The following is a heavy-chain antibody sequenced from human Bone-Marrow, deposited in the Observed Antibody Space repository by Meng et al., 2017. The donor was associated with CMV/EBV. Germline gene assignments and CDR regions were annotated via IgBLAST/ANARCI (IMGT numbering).Heavy chain of an antibody. CDR3: ARDSAYDINADLDY. CDR2: ISSSGSTI. CDR1: GFTFSDYY. J-gene: IGHJ4*02. V-gene: IGHV3-11*04. D-gene: IGHD3-16*01. Sequence: GGSLRLSCAASGFTFSDYYMSWIRQAPGKGLEWVSYISSSGSTIYYADSVKGRFTISRDNAKNSLYLQMNSLRAEDTAVYYCARDSAYDINADLDYWGQGTRVTGSS.